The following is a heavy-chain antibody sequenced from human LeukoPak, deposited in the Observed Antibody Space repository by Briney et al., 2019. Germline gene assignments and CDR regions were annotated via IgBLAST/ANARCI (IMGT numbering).Heavy chain of an antibody. Sequence: GGSLRLSCAASGFTFSDYYMSWIRQAPGKGLEWVSYLSSSGSTIYYADSVKGRFTISRDNAKNSLYLQMNSLRAEDTAVYYCASLYCTHTTCYYFDYWGQGTLVSVSS. D-gene: IGHD2-2*01. CDR1: GFTFSDYY. V-gene: IGHV3-11*04. CDR2: LSSSGSTI. J-gene: IGHJ4*02. CDR3: ASLYCTHTTCYYFDY.